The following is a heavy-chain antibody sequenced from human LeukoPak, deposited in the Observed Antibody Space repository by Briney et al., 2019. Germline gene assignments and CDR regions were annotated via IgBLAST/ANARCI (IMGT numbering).Heavy chain of an antibody. CDR2: INHSGST. Sequence: PETLSLTCAVYGGSFSGYYWSWIRQPPGKGLEWIGEINHSGSTNYNPSLKSRVTISVDTSKNQFSLKLSSVTAADTAVYYCRYYYYYGMDVWGQGTTVTVSS. V-gene: IGHV4-34*01. CDR1: GGSFSGYY. CDR3: RYYYYYGMDV. J-gene: IGHJ6*02.